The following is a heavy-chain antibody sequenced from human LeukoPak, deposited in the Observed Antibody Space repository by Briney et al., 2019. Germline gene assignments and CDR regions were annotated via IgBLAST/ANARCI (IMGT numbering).Heavy chain of an antibody. J-gene: IGHJ5*02. D-gene: IGHD6-25*01. Sequence: SETLSLTCTVSGGSISSSSYYWGWIRQPPGKGLEWIGRIYYSGSTYYNPSLKRRVTMSVDTSKNQFSLKLSFVTAAHTAVYYCARLSKQRVIHNWFEPGGQGTLVTVSS. V-gene: IGHV4-39*01. CDR1: GGSISSSSYY. CDR2: IYYSGST. CDR3: ARLSKQRVIHNWFEP.